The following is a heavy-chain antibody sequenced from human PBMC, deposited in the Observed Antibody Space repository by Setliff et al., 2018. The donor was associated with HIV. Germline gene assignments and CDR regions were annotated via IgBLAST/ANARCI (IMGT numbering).Heavy chain of an antibody. D-gene: IGHD1-26*01. J-gene: IGHJ5*02. Sequence: SETLSLTCTVSGDSINTRYWSWIRQPPGKGLEWIGCISHSGNTNFNPSLNSRVTISLDTSKNQFSLRLTSLTAADTAISYCARSTVGAGASFPWGRGILVTVSS. CDR1: GDSINTRY. CDR2: ISHSGNT. CDR3: ARSTVGAGASFP. V-gene: IGHV4-59*11.